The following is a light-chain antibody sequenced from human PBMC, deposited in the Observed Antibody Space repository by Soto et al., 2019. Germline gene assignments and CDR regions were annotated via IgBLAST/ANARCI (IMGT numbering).Light chain of an antibody. V-gene: IGKV3-15*01. Sequence: EIVLTQSPGTLSLSPGERATLSCRAIQSVSNNYLAWYQQKFGQAPRLLIYGASTRATGIPARFSGSGSGTEFTLTISSLQSEDFAVYYCQQYNNWPPWTFGQGTKVDIK. CDR2: GAS. J-gene: IGKJ1*01. CDR1: QSVSNN. CDR3: QQYNNWPPWT.